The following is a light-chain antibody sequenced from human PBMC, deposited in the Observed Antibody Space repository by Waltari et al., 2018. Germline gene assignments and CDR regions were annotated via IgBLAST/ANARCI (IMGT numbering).Light chain of an antibody. CDR1: SGHSSYA. Sequence: QLVLTQSPSASASLGASVKLTCPLSSGHSSYAITWHHQQPEKGPRYLMKLNSDGSHSKGDGIPDRFSGSSSGAERYLTISSLQSEDEADYYCQTWGTGIWVFGGGTKLTVL. CDR3: QTWGTGIWV. J-gene: IGLJ3*02. CDR2: LNSDGSH. V-gene: IGLV4-69*01.